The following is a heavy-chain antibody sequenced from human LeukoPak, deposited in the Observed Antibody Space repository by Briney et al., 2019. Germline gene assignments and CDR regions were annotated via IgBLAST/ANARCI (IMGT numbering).Heavy chain of an antibody. J-gene: IGHJ5*02. CDR1: GYTFTGYY. CDR2: INPNSGDT. CDR3: ARATSGGFNWFDP. V-gene: IGHV1-2*02. D-gene: IGHD6-19*01. Sequence: PGASVKVSCKASGYTFTGYYMHWVRQAPGQGLEWMGWINPNSGDTDFAQKFQGRVTMTRDTSISTAYMELSSLRSEDTAVYYCARATSGGFNWFDPWGQGTLVTVSS.